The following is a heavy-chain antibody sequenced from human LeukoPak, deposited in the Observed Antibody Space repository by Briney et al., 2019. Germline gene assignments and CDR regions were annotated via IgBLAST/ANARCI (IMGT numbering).Heavy chain of an antibody. V-gene: IGHV1-69*04. J-gene: IGHJ5*02. CDR1: GGTFSSYA. Sequence: GASVKVSCKASGGTFSSYAISWVRQAPGQGLEWMGRIIPILGIANYAQKFQGRVTITADKSTSTAYMELSSLRSEDTAVYYCAKDLGYYDSSGYYYLWGQGTLVTVSS. CDR2: IIPILGIA. CDR3: AKDLGYYDSSGYYYL. D-gene: IGHD3-22*01.